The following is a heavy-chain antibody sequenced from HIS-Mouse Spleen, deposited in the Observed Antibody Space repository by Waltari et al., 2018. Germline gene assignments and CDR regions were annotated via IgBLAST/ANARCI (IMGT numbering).Heavy chain of an antibody. J-gene: IGHJ3*02. V-gene: IGHV6-1*01. CDR2: TYYRSKWYN. Sequence: QVQLQQSGPGLVKPSQTLSLPCAISGDSVSSNSAAWNGNSPAPSRGLEWLGRTYYRSKWYNDYAVSVKSRITINPDTSKNQFSLQLNSVTPEDTAVYYCARAEYSSSWYAFDIWGQGTMVTVSS. CDR1: GDSVSSNSAA. D-gene: IGHD6-13*01. CDR3: ARAEYSSSWYAFDI.